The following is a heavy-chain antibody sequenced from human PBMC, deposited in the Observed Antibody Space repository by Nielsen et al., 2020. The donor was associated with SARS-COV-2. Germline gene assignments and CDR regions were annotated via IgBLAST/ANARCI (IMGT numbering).Heavy chain of an antibody. CDR3: ARPRLNYYDSSGYYDY. CDR1: GGSFSGYY. CDR2: INHSGST. D-gene: IGHD3-22*01. J-gene: IGHJ4*02. Sequence: SETLSLTCAVYGGSFSGYYWSWIRQPPGKGLEWIGEINHSGSTNYNPSLKSRVTISVDTSKNQFSLKLSSVTAADTAVYYCARPRLNYYDSSGYYDYWGQGTLVTVSS. V-gene: IGHV4-34*01.